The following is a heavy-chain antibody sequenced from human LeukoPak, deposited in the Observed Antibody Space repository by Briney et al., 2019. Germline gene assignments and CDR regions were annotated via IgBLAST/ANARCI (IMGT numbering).Heavy chain of an antibody. V-gene: IGHV3-21*01. D-gene: IGHD2-2*01. CDR1: GFTFSSYS. CDR2: ISSRRSYI. CDR3: ASANYCSRTCCYAGGSFNYYMDV. J-gene: IGHJ6*03. Sequence: GGSLRLSCAASGFTFSSYSMSWVRQAPGKGLEWVSSISSRRSYIYYADSVKGRFTISRDKAKNSLDLEMNSLRGEDTGVYYGASANYCSRTCCYAGGSFNYYMDVWGKGTTVTVSS.